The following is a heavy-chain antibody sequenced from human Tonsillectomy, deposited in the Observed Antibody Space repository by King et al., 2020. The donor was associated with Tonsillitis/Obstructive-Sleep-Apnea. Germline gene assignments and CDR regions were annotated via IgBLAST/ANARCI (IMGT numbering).Heavy chain of an antibody. CDR2: IIPIFGTS. V-gene: IGHV1-69*01. CDR3: ARTLVVAATPPYYYYYMDV. CDR1: GGTFSSYA. D-gene: IGHD2-15*01. Sequence: GQLVQSGAEVKKPGSSVKVSCKASGGTFSSYAISWVRQAPVQGLEWMGGIIPIFGTSNYAQKFQGRVTITADESTSTAYMELSSLRSEDTAVYYCARTLVVAATPPYYYYYMDVWGKGTTVTVSS. J-gene: IGHJ6*03.